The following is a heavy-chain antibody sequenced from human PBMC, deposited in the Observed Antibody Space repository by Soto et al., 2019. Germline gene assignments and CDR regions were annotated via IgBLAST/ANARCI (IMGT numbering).Heavy chain of an antibody. Sequence: ASVKVSCKASGGTFSSYTISWVRQAPGQGLEWMGRIIPILGIANYAQKFQGRVTITADKSTSTAYMELSSLRSEDTAVYYCANLATSYSNYEGPYYYYYMDVWGKGTTVTVSS. D-gene: IGHD4-4*01. J-gene: IGHJ6*03. CDR1: GGTFSSYT. CDR3: ANLATSYSNYEGPYYYYYMDV. V-gene: IGHV1-69*02. CDR2: IIPILGIA.